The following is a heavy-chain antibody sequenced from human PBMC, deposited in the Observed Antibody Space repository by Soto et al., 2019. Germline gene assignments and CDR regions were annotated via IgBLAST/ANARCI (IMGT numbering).Heavy chain of an antibody. CDR3: ARGIAAAGSLEYYYYMDV. V-gene: IGHV1-8*01. CDR2: MNPNSGNT. D-gene: IGHD6-13*01. J-gene: IGHJ6*03. CDR1: GYTFTSYD. Sequence: ASVKVSCKXSGYTFTSYDINWVRQATGQGLEWMGWMNPNSGNTGYAQKFQGRVTMTRNTSISTAYMELSSLRSEDTAVYYCARGIAAAGSLEYYYYMDVWGKGTTVTVSS.